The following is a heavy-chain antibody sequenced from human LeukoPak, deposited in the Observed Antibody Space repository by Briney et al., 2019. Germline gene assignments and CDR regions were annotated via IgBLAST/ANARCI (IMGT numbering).Heavy chain of an antibody. V-gene: IGHV4-34*01. CDR2: INHSGST. Sequence: SETLSLTCAVYGGSFSGYYWSWIRQPPGKGLEWIGEINHSGSTNYNPSLKSRVTISVDTSKNQFSLKLSSVTAADTAVYYCARASGYYDSSGYYGGAFDIWGQGTMVTVSS. J-gene: IGHJ3*02. CDR3: ARASGYYDSSGYYGGAFDI. D-gene: IGHD3-22*01. CDR1: GGSFSGYY.